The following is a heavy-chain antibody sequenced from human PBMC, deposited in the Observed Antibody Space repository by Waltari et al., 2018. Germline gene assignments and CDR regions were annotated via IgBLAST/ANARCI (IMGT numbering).Heavy chain of an antibody. V-gene: IGHV3-21*01. CDR3: ARDTKYYDSSGYYLGDYFDY. CDR2: ISSSSSYI. D-gene: IGHD3-22*01. CDR1: GFTFSSYS. J-gene: IGHJ4*02. Sequence: EVQLVESGGGLVKPGGSLRLSCAASGFTFSSYSMNWVRQAPGKGLEWVSSISSSSSYIYYADSVKGRFTISRDNAKNSLYLQMNSLRAEDTAVYYCARDTKYYDSSGYYLGDYFDYWGQGTLVTVSS.